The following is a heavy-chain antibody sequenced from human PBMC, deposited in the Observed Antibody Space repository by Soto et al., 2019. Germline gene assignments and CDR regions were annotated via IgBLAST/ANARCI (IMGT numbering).Heavy chain of an antibody. CDR3: AKVWIIAATPRLFDF. Sequence: SETLSLTCTVSGGSTSSYYWSWIRQPPGKGLECIGYVSSSGTTNYNPPLQSRVTMSVDTSKNQFSLKLTSLTAADTAVYYCAKVWIIAATPRLFDFWGQGVLVTVSS. V-gene: IGHV4-59*01. D-gene: IGHD2-15*01. CDR2: VSSSGTT. J-gene: IGHJ4*02. CDR1: GGSTSSYY.